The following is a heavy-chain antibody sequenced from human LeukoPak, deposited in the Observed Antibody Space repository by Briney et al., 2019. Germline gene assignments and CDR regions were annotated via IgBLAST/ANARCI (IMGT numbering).Heavy chain of an antibody. CDR2: FSHTGSP. J-gene: IGHJ5*02. V-gene: IGHV4-34*01. Sequence: SETLSLTCAISGASFSGYSWTWIRQPPGKGLEWIGEFSHTGSPIYNPSLKSRVNISIDTSKNQFSLRLTSVTAADTAVYFCARDGGSVHRGEESWGQGTRVIVPS. D-gene: IGHD3-16*01. CDR3: ARDGGSVHRGEES. CDR1: GASFSGYS.